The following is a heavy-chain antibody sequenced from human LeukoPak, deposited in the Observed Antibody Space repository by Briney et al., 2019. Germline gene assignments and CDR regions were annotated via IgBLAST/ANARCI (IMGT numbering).Heavy chain of an antibody. J-gene: IGHJ6*03. CDR1: GFTFSSYA. Sequence: GGSLRLSCAASGFTFSSYAMNWVRQAPGKGLEWVSVISGSVNRTYYADSVKGRFTISRDNSKNTLYLQMNSLRAEDTAVYYCGYSGYYYYYMDVWGKGTTVTISS. CDR3: GYSGYYYYYMDV. D-gene: IGHD3-10*01. CDR2: ISGSVNRT. V-gene: IGHV3-23*01.